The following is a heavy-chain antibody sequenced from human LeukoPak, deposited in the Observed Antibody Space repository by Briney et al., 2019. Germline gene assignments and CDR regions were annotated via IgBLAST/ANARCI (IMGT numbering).Heavy chain of an antibody. V-gene: IGHV4-31*03. CDR2: IYYSGST. CDR3: ARINRGRGGYEIAPKGKSFDY. Sequence: PSQTLSLTCTVSGGSISSGGYYWSWIRQHPGKGLEWIGYIYYSGSTYYNPSLKSRVTISVDTSKNQFSLKLSSVTAADTAVYYCARINRGRGGYEIAPKGKSFDYWGQGTLVTVSS. CDR1: GGSISSGGYY. D-gene: IGHD5-12*01. J-gene: IGHJ4*02.